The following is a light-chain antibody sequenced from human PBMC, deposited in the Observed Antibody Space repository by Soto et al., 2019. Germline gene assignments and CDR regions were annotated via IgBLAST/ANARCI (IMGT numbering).Light chain of an antibody. CDR1: QSVSSSY. CDR2: GAS. V-gene: IGKV3-20*01. Sequence: EIVLTQSPGTLSLSPGERATLSCRASQSVSSSYLAWYQQKPGQAPRLLIYGASSRATGIPDRFSGSGSGTDFTLTISRLEPEDFAVYYCQQYGSSLFTFGPGTKLDTK. J-gene: IGKJ3*01. CDR3: QQYGSSLFT.